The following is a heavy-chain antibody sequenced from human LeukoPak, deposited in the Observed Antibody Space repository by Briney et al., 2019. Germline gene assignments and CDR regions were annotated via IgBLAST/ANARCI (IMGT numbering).Heavy chain of an antibody. CDR3: ARDQPAQGGYRNIHAFDI. CDR1: GGSISSYY. CDR2: MYYGGST. D-gene: IGHD5-18*01. V-gene: IGHV4-59*01. Sequence: SETLSLTCTVSGGSISSYYWSWIRQPPGKGLEWIGYMYYGGSTNHNPSLKSRVTMSVNTYSLRLTSVTAADTAVYYCARDQPAQGGYRNIHAFDIWGQGTMVTVSA. J-gene: IGHJ3*02.